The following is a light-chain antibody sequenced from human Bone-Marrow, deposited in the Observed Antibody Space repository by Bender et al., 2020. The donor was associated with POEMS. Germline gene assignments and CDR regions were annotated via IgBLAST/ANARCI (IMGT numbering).Light chain of an antibody. J-gene: IGLJ1*01. V-gene: IGLV2-14*03. CDR3: GSCINCTTLDYV. CDR1: SSDVGAYNL. Sequence: QSALTQPASVSGSPGQSLTISCTGTSSDVGAYNLVSWYQQHPGKAPKLMIYDVSHRPSGVSNRFSGSKSDNTASLTISGLQAEDEADYYCGSCINCTTLDYVFGTGTTVTVL. CDR2: DVS.